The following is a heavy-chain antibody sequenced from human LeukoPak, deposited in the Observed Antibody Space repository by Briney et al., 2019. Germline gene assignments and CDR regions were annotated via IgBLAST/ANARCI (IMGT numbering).Heavy chain of an antibody. Sequence: GESLKISCKGSGYSFTSYWIGWVRQMPGKGLEWMGIIYPGDSDTRYSPSFQGQVTISADKSISTAYLQWSSLKASDTAMYYRARPSTTVVTTDLYFDYWGQGTLVTVSS. CDR1: GYSFTSYW. V-gene: IGHV5-51*01. J-gene: IGHJ4*02. D-gene: IGHD4-23*01. CDR2: IYPGDSDT. CDR3: ARPSTTVVTTDLYFDY.